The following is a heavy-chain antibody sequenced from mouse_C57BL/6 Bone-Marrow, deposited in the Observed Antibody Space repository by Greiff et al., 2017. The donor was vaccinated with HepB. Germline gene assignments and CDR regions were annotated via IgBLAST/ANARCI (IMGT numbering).Heavy chain of an antibody. CDR1: GFTFSSYG. Sequence: DVHLVESGGDLVKPGGSLKLSCAASGFTFSSYGMSWVRQTPDKRLEWVATISSGGSYTYYPDSVKGRFTISRDNAKNTLYLQMSSLKSEDTAMYYCARGGITTVVGYFDVWGTGTTVTVSS. D-gene: IGHD1-1*01. CDR2: ISSGGSYT. CDR3: ARGGITTVVGYFDV. J-gene: IGHJ1*03. V-gene: IGHV5-6*01.